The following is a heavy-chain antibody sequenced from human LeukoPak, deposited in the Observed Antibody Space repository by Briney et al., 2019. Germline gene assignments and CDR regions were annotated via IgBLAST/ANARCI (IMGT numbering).Heavy chain of an antibody. D-gene: IGHD4-17*01. CDR1: GGSFSGYY. CDR3: AREDYGFMDYFDY. J-gene: IGHJ4*02. V-gene: IGHV4-34*01. Sequence: SETLSLTCAVYGGSFSGYYWSWIRQPPGKGLEWIGEINHSGSTNYNPSLKSRVTISVDTSKNQFSLKLSSVTAADTAVYYCAREDYGFMDYFDYWGQGALVTVSS. CDR2: INHSGST.